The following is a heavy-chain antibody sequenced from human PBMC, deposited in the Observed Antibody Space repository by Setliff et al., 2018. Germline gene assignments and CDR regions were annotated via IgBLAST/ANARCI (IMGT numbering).Heavy chain of an antibody. CDR2: INPHANEK. CDR3: YCAKVKKPLIRGSGFDY. V-gene: IGHV3-7*01. CDR1: GLTFNSYA. J-gene: IGHJ4*02. D-gene: IGHD3-22*01. Sequence: GSLRLSCTASGLTFNSYAISWVRQAPGKGLEWLASINPHANEKYYVDSVKGRFTISRDNAKNSLSLQMNSLRTEDTAVYYYYCAKVKKPLIRGSGFDYWGRGTLVTVSS.